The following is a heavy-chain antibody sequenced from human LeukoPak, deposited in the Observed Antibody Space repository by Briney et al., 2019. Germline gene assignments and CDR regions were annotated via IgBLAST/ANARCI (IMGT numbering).Heavy chain of an antibody. CDR2: MNPNSGNT. D-gene: IGHD3-3*01. CDR1: GYSFTSYD. Sequence: ASVKVSCKASGYSFTSYDINWVRQAPGQGLEWMGWMNPNSGNTGYAQKFQGRVTMTRNTSISTAYMELSSLRSEDTAVYYCARRRGEWLPVNDYWGQGTLVTGSS. V-gene: IGHV1-8*01. CDR3: ARRRGEWLPVNDY. J-gene: IGHJ4*02.